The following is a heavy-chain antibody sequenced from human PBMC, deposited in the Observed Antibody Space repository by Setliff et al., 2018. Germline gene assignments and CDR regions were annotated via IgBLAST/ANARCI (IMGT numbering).Heavy chain of an antibody. CDR2: INAGIGNT. V-gene: IGHV1-3*01. D-gene: IGHD2-15*01. J-gene: IGHJ4*02. Sequence: ASVKVSCKASGYTFTSYAMHWVRQAPGQRLEWMGWINAGIGNTKYSQKFQGRVTITRDTSASTAYMELSSLRAEDTAVYYCASAEVVVAPWGQGTLVTVS. CDR3: ASAEVVVAP. CDR1: GYTFTSYA.